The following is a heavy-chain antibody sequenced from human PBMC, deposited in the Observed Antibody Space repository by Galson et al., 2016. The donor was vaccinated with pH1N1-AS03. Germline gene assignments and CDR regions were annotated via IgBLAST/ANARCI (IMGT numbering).Heavy chain of an antibody. CDR2: IWSEEGNK. J-gene: IGHJ4*02. CDR1: GFTFGNFA. D-gene: IGHD2-2*01. V-gene: IGHV3-33*08. CDR3: VRDGDSSTWPLDS. Sequence: SLRLSCAASGFTFGNFAMHWVRQAPGKGLEWLAIIWSEEGNKYYADSVKGRFTISRDNSRNTLFLQMNSLTADDTAIYYCVRDGDSSTWPLDSWGQGTLVTVSS.